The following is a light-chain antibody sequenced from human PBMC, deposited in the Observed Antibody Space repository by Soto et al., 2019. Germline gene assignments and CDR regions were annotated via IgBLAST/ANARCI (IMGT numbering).Light chain of an antibody. Sequence: AIQLTQSPSSLSASVGDRVTITCRASQGISSALAWYQQKPGKAPKLLIYDASSLESGVPSRFSGXXXXXXXTXXISSLQPEDFATYYCQQFNSYPQGITFGQGTRLEIK. CDR3: QQFNSYPQGIT. CDR1: QGISSA. J-gene: IGKJ5*01. CDR2: DAS. V-gene: IGKV1-13*02.